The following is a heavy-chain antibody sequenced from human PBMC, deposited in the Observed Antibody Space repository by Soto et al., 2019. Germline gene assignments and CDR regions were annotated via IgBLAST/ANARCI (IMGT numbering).Heavy chain of an antibody. CDR1: GGSINSGDYY. D-gene: IGHD3-10*01. CDR3: TKERHYGSGTYYNFYSGMDV. Sequence: PSETLSLTCTVSGGSINSGDYYWTWVRQPPGKGLEWIGNIFHSGSTYYTPSLQSRVTISLDTSKNHFSLKLSSVTPADPAVYYCTKERHYGSGTYYNFYSGMDVWGQGATVTVSS. CDR2: IFHSGST. V-gene: IGHV4-30-4*01. J-gene: IGHJ6*02.